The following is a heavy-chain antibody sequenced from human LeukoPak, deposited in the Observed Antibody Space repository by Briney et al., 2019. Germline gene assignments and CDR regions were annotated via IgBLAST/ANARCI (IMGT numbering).Heavy chain of an antibody. D-gene: IGHD6-19*01. J-gene: IGHJ4*02. Sequence: ASVKVSCKASGYTFTSYGISWVRQAPGQGLEWMGWISAYNGNTNYAQKLQGRVTMTTDTSTSTAYMELRSLRSDDTAVYYCAREGGRGWYQYYFDYWGQGTLVTVPS. CDR2: ISAYNGNT. CDR3: AREGGRGWYQYYFDY. CDR1: GYTFTSYG. V-gene: IGHV1-18*01.